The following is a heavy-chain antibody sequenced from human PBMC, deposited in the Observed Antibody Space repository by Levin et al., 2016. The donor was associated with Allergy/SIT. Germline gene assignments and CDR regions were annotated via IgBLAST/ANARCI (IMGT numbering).Heavy chain of an antibody. D-gene: IGHD2-8*01. J-gene: IGHJ4*02. V-gene: IGHV4-31*03. CDR1: GGSINSGAYY. Sequence: SETLSLTCTVSGGSINSGAYYWSWIRQLPGKGLEWIGYIYYSGSTYYNPSLKSRVTISRDTSKNQFSLRLSSVTAADTAVYYCARCEGYCTSGVCYVGTFDYWGQGTLVTVSS. CDR2: IYYSGST. CDR3: ARCEGYCTSGVCYVGTFDY.